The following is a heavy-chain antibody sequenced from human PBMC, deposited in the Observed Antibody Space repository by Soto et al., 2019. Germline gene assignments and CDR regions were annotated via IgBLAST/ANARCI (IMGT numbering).Heavy chain of an antibody. CDR3: AAYEVRGVGVDV. J-gene: IGHJ6*02. CDR1: GYTFTSYA. V-gene: IGHV1-3*01. D-gene: IGHD3-10*01. CDR2: INAGNGNT. Sequence: QVQLVQSGAEVKKPGASVKVSCKASGYTFTSYAMHWVRQAPGQRLEWMGWINAGNGNTNYAQKFQERVTITRDMSTSTAYMELSSLRSEDTAVYYCAAYEVRGVGVDVWGQGTTVTVSS.